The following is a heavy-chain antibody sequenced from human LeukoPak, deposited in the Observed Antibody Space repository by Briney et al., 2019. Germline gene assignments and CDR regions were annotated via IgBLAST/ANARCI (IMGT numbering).Heavy chain of an antibody. CDR2: IYYSGST. CDR3: ARLEGIAPAGPMGWFDP. J-gene: IGHJ5*02. V-gene: IGHV4-59*08. Sequence: PSQTLSLTCTVSGGSISSYYWSWIRQPPGKGLEWIAYIYYSGSTNYNPALKSRVTISVDTSKNQFSLKLSSVTAADTAVYYWARLEGIAPAGPMGWFDPWGEGTLVTVSS. D-gene: IGHD6-13*01. CDR1: GGSISSYY.